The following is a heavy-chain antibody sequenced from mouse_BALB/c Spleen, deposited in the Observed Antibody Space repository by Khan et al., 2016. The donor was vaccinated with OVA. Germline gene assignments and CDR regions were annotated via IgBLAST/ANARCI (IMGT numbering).Heavy chain of an antibody. Sequence: EVQLVESGPGLVKPSQSLSLTCTVTGYSITSDYAWNWIRQFPGNKLEWMGYISSSGNTNYNPALKSRVSITRDTSKNQFFLQLNSVTTEDTATYYCARDGSRYNYAMDYWGQGTPVTVSS. CDR3: ARDGSRYNYAMDY. D-gene: IGHD2-3*01. J-gene: IGHJ4*01. CDR1: GYSITSDYA. V-gene: IGHV3-2*02. CDR2: ISSSGNT.